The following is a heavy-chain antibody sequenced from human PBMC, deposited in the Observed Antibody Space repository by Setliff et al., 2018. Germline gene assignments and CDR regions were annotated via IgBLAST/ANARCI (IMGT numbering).Heavy chain of an antibody. CDR1: GFTFSSYA. Sequence: LRLSCAASGFTFSSYAMHWVRQAPGKGLEWVAVISYDGSNKYYADSVKGRFTISRDNSKNTLYLQMNSLRAEDTAVYYCARNPPTMVRGVIYYYYYMDVWGKGTTVTVSS. CDR2: ISYDGSNK. D-gene: IGHD3-10*01. V-gene: IGHV3-30*04. CDR3: ARNPPTMVRGVIYYYYYMDV. J-gene: IGHJ6*03.